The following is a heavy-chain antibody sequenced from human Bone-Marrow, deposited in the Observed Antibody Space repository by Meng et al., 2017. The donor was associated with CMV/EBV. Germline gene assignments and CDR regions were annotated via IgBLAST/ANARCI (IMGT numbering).Heavy chain of an antibody. CDR3: NTLREYCSSTRGYGGWDFDL. CDR2: IKSETDGGAT. V-gene: IGHV3-15*01. J-gene: IGHJ2*01. Sequence: SWEREDRGKRVEWGGRIKSETDGGATENAEHVKDRYAISRDDTENTLYLRMNRMKTEDTAVYYCNTLREYCSSTRGYGGWDFDLWGRGTLVTVSS. D-gene: IGHD2-2*01.